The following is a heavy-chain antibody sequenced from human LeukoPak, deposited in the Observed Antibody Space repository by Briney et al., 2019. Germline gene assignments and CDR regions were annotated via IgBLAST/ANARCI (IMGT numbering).Heavy chain of an antibody. D-gene: IGHD1-26*01. Sequence: GGSLRLSCAASGFTFSTYGMHWVRQAPGKGLEGVAFIRNDGSNKYCADSVRGRFTISRDNSKNTLYLQMNSLRAEDTAVYYCAKDPGKWEPTRFDYWGQGTLVTVSS. V-gene: IGHV3-30*02. CDR1: GFTFSTYG. J-gene: IGHJ4*02. CDR3: AKDPGKWEPTRFDY. CDR2: IRNDGSNK.